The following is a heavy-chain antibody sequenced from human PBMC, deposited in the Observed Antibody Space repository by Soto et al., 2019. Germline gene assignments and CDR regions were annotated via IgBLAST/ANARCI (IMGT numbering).Heavy chain of an antibody. CDR3: AKDRSYSGSYEHFDY. Sequence: GGSLRLSCAASGFTFSSYAMSWVRQAPGKGLEWVSAISGSGGSTYYADSVKGRFTISRDNSKNTLYLQMNSLRAEDTAVYYCAKDRSYSGSYEHFDYWGQGTLVTVSS. CDR2: ISGSGGST. V-gene: IGHV3-23*01. J-gene: IGHJ4*02. D-gene: IGHD1-26*01. CDR1: GFTFSSYA.